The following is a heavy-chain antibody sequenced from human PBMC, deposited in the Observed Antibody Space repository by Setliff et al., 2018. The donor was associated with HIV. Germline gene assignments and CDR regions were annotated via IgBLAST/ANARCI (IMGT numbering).Heavy chain of an antibody. Sequence: SETLSLTCAVSNYSINSGYYWGWIRQPPGKGLEWIGSIYHSGSTYYNPSLKSRVTISVDTSKNQVSLRLTSVTAADTAVYYCARQSITIFGVVISGSDPWGQGTLVTVSS. V-gene: IGHV4-38-2*01. CDR3: ARQSITIFGVVISGSDP. CDR1: NYSINSGYY. CDR2: IYHSGST. J-gene: IGHJ5*02. D-gene: IGHD3-3*01.